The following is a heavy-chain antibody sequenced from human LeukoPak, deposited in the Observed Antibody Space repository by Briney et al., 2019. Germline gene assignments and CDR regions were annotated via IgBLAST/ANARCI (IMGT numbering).Heavy chain of an antibody. D-gene: IGHD6-13*01. J-gene: IGHJ4*02. CDR1: GGSISSYY. CDR3: ASSNSSSWYLVHY. V-gene: IGHV4-4*07. CDR2: IYTSGGT. Sequence: SETLSLTCTVSGGSISSYYWSWIRQPAGKGLEWIGRIYTSGGTNYNPSLKSRVTMSVDTSKNQFSLKLSSVTAADTAVYYCASSNSSSWYLVHYWGQGTLVTVSS.